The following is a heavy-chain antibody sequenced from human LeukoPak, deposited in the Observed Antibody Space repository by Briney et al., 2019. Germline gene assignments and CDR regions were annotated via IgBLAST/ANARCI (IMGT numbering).Heavy chain of an antibody. Sequence: PSETLSLTCTASGGSITSSSSFWGWVRQPPGKGLEWIGNIYYGDSTYYNPSLKSRVTISVDRSNNQFSLKLTSVTAADTAVYYCVRPRNYAFDMWGQGTMVTVSS. V-gene: IGHV4-39*01. J-gene: IGHJ3*02. CDR3: VRPRNYAFDM. CDR2: IYYGDST. CDR1: GGSITSSSSF.